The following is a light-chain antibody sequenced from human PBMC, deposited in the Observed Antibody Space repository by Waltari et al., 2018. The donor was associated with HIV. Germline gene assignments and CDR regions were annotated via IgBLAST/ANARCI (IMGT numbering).Light chain of an antibody. V-gene: IGLV2-11*01. J-gene: IGLJ1*01. CDR2: DVT. CDR1: SSDVGGYTF. CDR3: CSYSGSGTLYV. Sequence: QSALTQPRSVPGSPGQSVTISCTGTSSDVGGYTFVSWYQHHPGKAPKLVISDVTNRPSGVPDRFSGSKSGNTASLTISGLQAEDEADYYCCSYSGSGTLYVFGTGTEVTVL.